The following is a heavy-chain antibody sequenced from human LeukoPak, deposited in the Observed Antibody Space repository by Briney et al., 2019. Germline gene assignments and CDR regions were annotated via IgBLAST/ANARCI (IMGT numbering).Heavy chain of an antibody. CDR1: GGSFSGYY. D-gene: IGHD1-26*01. J-gene: IGHJ4*02. V-gene: IGHV4-34*01. CDR3: ARGGSYYEY. CDR2: IYYGGST. Sequence: SETLSLTCAVYGGSFSGYYWSWIRQPPGKGLEWIGSIYYGGSTYYNPSLKSRVIISVDTSKNQFSLKLNSVTAADTAVYYCARGGSYYEYWGQGTLVTVSS.